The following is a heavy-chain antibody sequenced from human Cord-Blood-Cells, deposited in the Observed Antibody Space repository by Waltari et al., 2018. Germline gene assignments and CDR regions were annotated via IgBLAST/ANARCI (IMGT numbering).Heavy chain of an antibody. V-gene: IGHV1-2*04. D-gene: IGHD2-2*01. Sequence: QVQLVQSGAEVKKPGASVKVSCKASGYTFTGYYIHWVRQAPGQGLEWMGWINPNSGGTNYAQKFQGWVTMTRDTSISTAYMELSRLRSDDTAVYYCARGSAIVVVPAAIQGYFDLWGRGTLVTVSS. CDR3: ARGSAIVVVPAAIQGYFDL. J-gene: IGHJ2*01. CDR2: INPNSGGT. CDR1: GYTFTGYY.